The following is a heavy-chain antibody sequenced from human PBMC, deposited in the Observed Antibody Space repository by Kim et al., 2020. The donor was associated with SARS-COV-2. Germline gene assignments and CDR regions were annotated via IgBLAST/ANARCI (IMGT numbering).Heavy chain of an antibody. J-gene: IGHJ6*02. Sequence: GGSLRLSCAASGFTFGDYAMHWVRQAPGKGLEWVSGISWNSGSIGYADSVKGRFTISRDNAKNSLYLQMNSLRAEDTALYYCAKEGYRAARLPYYYYYGMDVWGQGTTVTVSS. CDR2: ISWNSGSI. D-gene: IGHD6-6*01. V-gene: IGHV3-9*01. CDR1: GFTFGDYA. CDR3: AKEGYRAARLPYYYYYGMDV.